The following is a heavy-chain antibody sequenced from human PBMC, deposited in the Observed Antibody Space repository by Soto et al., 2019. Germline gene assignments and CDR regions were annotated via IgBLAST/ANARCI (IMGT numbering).Heavy chain of an antibody. J-gene: IGHJ6*02. Sequence: QVQLVQSGAEVKKPGSSVKVSCKASGGTFSTSAISWERQAPEQGLEWVGGIMPVFATPDYAQKFQGRVTISADESTTTAYLELTSLRTDDTAVYYCARDKDRQQLGGNYYYILDVWGQGTAIIVSS. CDR2: IMPVFATP. V-gene: IGHV1-69*12. CDR3: ARDKDRQQLGGNYYYILDV. CDR1: GGTFSTSA. D-gene: IGHD3-3*02.